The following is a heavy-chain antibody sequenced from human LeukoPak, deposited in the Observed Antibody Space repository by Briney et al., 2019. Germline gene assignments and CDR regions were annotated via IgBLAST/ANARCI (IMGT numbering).Heavy chain of an antibody. D-gene: IGHD3-10*01. CDR1: GFTFSSYA. V-gene: IGHV3-23*01. Sequence: PGGSLRLSCAASGFTFSSYAMSWVRQAPGKGLEWVSAISGSGGSTYYADSVKGRFTISRDNSKNTLYLQMNSLRAEDTAVYYCARVVHYGSGPAVGWGQGTLVTVSS. CDR3: ARVVHYGSGPAVG. CDR2: ISGSGGST. J-gene: IGHJ4*02.